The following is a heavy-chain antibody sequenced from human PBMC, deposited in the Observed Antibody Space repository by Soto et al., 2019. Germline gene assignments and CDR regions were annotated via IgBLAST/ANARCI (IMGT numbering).Heavy chain of an antibody. V-gene: IGHV1-18*01. CDR1: GYTFTSYC. CDR3: ARFSGGSYNTYYFYYGMDV. D-gene: IGHD2-15*01. CDR2: ISAYNGNT. J-gene: IGHJ6*02. Sequence: ASVKVSCTASGYTFTSYCISWVLQAPVQVLDWMGWISAYNGNTKYAQDLQGRVTMTTDTSTSTAYMELRSLRSDDTAVYYCARFSGGSYNTYYFYYGMDVWGQGTTVTVSS.